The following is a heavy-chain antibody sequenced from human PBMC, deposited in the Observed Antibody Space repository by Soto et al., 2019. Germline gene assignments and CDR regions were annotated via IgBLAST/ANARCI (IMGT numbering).Heavy chain of an antibody. CDR2: IYSGGST. CDR3: XXXXTSSLXXXGEFDP. J-gene: IGHJ5*02. Sequence: EVQLVESGGGLVQPGGSLRLSCAASGFTVSSXXXSXXXXXXXXXXXXVSVIYSGGSTYYADSVKGRFTISRDNSKNTXXXXXXXLXXXXXXXXXXXXXXTSSLXXXGEFDPWGQGTLVTVSS. CDR1: GFTVSSXX. D-gene: IGHD3-10*01. V-gene: IGHV3-66*01.